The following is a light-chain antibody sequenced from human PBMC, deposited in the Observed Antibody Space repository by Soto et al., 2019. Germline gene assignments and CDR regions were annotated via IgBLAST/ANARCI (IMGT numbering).Light chain of an antibody. Sequence: EIVLTQSPGTLSLSPGERATLSCRASQSVRSNLAWYQQKPGQAPRLLIYGASTRASGIPARFSGSGSGTDFILTISSLQSEDFAVYYCQQYNNWPPLTFGGGTKVDIK. CDR1: QSVRSN. V-gene: IGKV3-15*01. J-gene: IGKJ4*01. CDR3: QQYNNWPPLT. CDR2: GAS.